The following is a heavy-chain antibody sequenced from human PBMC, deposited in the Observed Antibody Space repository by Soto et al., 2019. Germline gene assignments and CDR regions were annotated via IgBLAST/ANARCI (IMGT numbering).Heavy chain of an antibody. V-gene: IGHV3-30-3*01. CDR1: GFTFSSYA. Sequence: QVQLVESGGGVVQPGRSLRLSCAASGFTFSSYAMHWVRQAPGKGLEWVAVISYDGSNKYYADSVKGRFTISRDNSKNTLYLQMNSLRAEDPAVYYCKSSGWSDWGQGTLVTVSS. D-gene: IGHD6-19*01. CDR2: ISYDGSNK. J-gene: IGHJ4*02. CDR3: KSSGWSD.